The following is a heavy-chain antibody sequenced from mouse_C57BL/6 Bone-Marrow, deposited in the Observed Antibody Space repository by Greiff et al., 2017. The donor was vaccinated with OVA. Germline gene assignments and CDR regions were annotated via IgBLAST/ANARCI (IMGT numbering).Heavy chain of an antibody. J-gene: IGHJ3*01. V-gene: IGHV1-64*01. CDR3: ARSIYYYGSKFAY. Sequence: VQLQQPGAELVKPGASVKLSCKASGYTFTSYWMHWVKQRPGQGLEWIGMIHPNSGSTNYNEKFKSKATLTVDKSSSTAYMQISSLTSEDSAVYYCARSIYYYGSKFAYWGQGTLVTVSA. CDR1: GYTFTSYW. CDR2: IHPNSGST. D-gene: IGHD1-1*01.